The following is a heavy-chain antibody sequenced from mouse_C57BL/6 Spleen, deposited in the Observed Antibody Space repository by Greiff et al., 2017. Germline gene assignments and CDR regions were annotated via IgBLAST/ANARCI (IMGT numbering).Heavy chain of an antibody. V-gene: IGHV5-9-1*02. CDR3: TREGDWDEAMDY. Sequence: DVKLVESGAGLVKPGGSLKLSCAASGFTFSSYAMSWVRQTPEKRLEWVAYISSGGDYIYYADTVKGRFTISRDNARNTLYLQMSSLKSEDTAMYYCTREGDWDEAMDYWGQGTSVTVSS. CDR2: ISSGGDYI. D-gene: IGHD4-1*01. J-gene: IGHJ4*01. CDR1: GFTFSSYA.